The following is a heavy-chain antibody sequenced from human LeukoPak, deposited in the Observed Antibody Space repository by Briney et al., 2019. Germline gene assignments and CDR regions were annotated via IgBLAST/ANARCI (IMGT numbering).Heavy chain of an antibody. V-gene: IGHV5-51*01. J-gene: IGHJ4*02. CDR3: ARGAHDSSISHFTY. CDR1: GYSFSSYW. Sequence: GGSLKISCKGSGYSFSSYWIGWVRQMPGKGLEWMGIIYPGDSDTRYSPSFQGQVTISADKSISTAYLQWSSLKASDTAKYYCARGAHDSSISHFTYWGQGTLVTVSS. CDR2: IYPGDSDT. D-gene: IGHD3-22*01.